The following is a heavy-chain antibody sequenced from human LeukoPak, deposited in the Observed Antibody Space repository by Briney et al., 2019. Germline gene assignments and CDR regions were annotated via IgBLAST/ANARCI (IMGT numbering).Heavy chain of an antibody. V-gene: IGHV3-30*04. CDR1: GFTFRSYA. D-gene: IGHD6-19*01. Sequence: GGSLRLSCAASGFTFRSYAMHWVRQAPGKGLEWVTVISYDGSNKYYADSVKGRFTISRDNPKNTLYLQRNSLRAEDTAVYYCARDESTGRIAVAGKRYWGQGTLVTVSS. J-gene: IGHJ4*02. CDR2: ISYDGSNK. CDR3: ARDESTGRIAVAGKRY.